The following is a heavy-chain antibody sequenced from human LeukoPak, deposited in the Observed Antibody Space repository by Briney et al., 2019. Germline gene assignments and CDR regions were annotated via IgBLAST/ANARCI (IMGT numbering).Heavy chain of an antibody. CDR2: IYYTGST. J-gene: IGHJ4*02. CDR1: GGSIINYY. CDR3: ARTGIAVAGGDGY. Sequence: SETLSLTCTVSGGSIINYYWNWIRQPPGKGLEWIGYIYYTGSTNYNPSLKSRVTISVDTSKNQFSLKLSSVTAADTAVYYCARTGIAVAGGDGYWGQGTLVTVSS. D-gene: IGHD6-19*01. V-gene: IGHV4-59*12.